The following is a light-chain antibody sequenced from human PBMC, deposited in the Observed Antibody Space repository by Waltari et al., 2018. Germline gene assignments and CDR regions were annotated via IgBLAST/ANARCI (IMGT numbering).Light chain of an antibody. V-gene: IGKV3-15*01. J-gene: IGKJ4*01. CDR3: QQYRDWPLT. Sequence: EIVMTQSPATLSVSPGGRVPLSCRASQSVNNKLAWYQQKPGQAPRLLIYDASTRATGIPTSFSGSGSGTEFTITISSLQSEDFAVYYCQQYRDWPLTFGGGTKVEIK. CDR1: QSVNNK. CDR2: DAS.